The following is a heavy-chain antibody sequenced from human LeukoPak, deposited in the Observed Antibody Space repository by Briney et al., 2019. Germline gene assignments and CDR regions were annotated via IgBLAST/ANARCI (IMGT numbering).Heavy chain of an antibody. D-gene: IGHD1-1*01. CDR2: IRSKANNYAT. CDR1: GFIFSDST. Sequence: GGSLRLSCAASGFIFSDSTVHWVRQASGTGLEWVGRIRSKANNYATAYATSVQGRFTLSRDDSKNTAYLQMNSLKTEDTAVYHCTRDRGAYNLYDYWGQGTLVTVSS. J-gene: IGHJ4*02. CDR3: TRDRGAYNLYDY. V-gene: IGHV3-73*01.